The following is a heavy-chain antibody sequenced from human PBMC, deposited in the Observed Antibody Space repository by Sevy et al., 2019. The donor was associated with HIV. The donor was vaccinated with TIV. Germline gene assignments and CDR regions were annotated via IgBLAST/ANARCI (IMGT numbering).Heavy chain of an antibody. V-gene: IGHV1-2*02. CDR3: ARGKREEWLLYLDN. J-gene: IGHJ4*02. CDR2: IYPNGGDT. Sequence: ASVKVSCKTSGYTFAAYYIHWVRQAPGQGPEWLGWIYPNGGDTTYAQKFKGRVTVTMSTSFNTVYMELNRLRSDDTAVYYCARGKREEWLLYLDNWGQGTLVTVSS. CDR1: GYTFAAYY. D-gene: IGHD3-3*01.